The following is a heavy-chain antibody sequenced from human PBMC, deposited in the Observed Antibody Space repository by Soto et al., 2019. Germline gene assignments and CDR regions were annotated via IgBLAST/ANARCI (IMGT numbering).Heavy chain of an antibody. CDR2: IWYDGSNK. D-gene: IGHD2-15*01. J-gene: IGHJ3*02. V-gene: IGHV3-33*01. CDR3: ARGGGIVVVVAALDAFDI. CDR1: GFTFSSYG. Sequence: GGSLRLSCAASGFTFSSYGMHWVRQAPGKGLEWVAVIWYDGSNKYYADSVKGRFTISRDNSKNTLYLQMNSLRAEDTAVYYCARGGGIVVVVAALDAFDIWGQGTMVTVSS.